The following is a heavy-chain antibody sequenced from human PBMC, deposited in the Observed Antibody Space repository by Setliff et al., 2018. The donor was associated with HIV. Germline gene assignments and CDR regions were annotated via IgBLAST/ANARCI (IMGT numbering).Heavy chain of an antibody. Sequence: PSETLSLTCTVSGGSISSGTSYWSGSRQPAGKGLEWIGRIYTSGGTNYNPSLKSRVSISVDTSKNRVSLKLSPVTAADTAVYYCAXXXYDYVWGTYRYTPRHFDYWGQGTLVTVSS. CDR1: GGSISSGTSY. CDR2: IYTSGGT. D-gene: IGHD3-16*02. V-gene: IGHV4-61*02. J-gene: IGHJ4*02. CDR3: AXXXYDYVWGTYRYTPRHFDY.